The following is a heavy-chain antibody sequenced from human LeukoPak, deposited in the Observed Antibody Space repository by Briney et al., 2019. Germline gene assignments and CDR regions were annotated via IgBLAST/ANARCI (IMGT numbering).Heavy chain of an antibody. V-gene: IGHV3-23*01. CDR3: AKDAAGPEY. J-gene: IGHJ4*02. CDR2: ITASGGDT. Sequence: PGGSLRLSCVVSGLTFSSYSMSWVRQAPGKGLEWVSGITASGGDTWYPDSVKGGFTISRDNSKNTLFLQMNSLRVEDTAIYYCAKDAAGPEYWGQGTLVTVSS. CDR1: GLTFSSYS. D-gene: IGHD6-13*01.